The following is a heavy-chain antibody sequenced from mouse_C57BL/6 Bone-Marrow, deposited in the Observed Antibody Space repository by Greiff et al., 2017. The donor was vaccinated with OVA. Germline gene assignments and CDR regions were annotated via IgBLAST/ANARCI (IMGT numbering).Heavy chain of an antibody. D-gene: IGHD1-1*01. V-gene: IGHV1-76*01. CDR1: GYTFTDYY. CDR3: ARGGYGIP. CDR2: IYPGSGNT. Sequence: VQLQQSGAELVRPGASVKLSCKASGYTFTDYYINWVKQRPGQGLEWIARIYPGSGNTYYNEKFKGKDTLTAEKSSSTAYMQLSSLTSEDSAVYFCARGGYGIPWGQGTTLTVSS. J-gene: IGHJ2*01.